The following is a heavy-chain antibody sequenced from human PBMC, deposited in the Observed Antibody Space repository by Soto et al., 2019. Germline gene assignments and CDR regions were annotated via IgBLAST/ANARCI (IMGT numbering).Heavy chain of an antibody. CDR3: AKGASIAAPWDYFDY. J-gene: IGHJ4*02. D-gene: IGHD6-6*01. V-gene: IGHV3-30*18. CDR2: ISYDGSNK. CDR1: GFTFSSYG. Sequence: GGSLRLSCAASGFTFSSYGMHWVRQAPGKGLEWVAVISYDGSNKYYADSVKGRFTISRDNSKNTLYLQMNSLRAEDTAVYYCAKGASIAAPWDYFDYWGQGTLVTVSS.